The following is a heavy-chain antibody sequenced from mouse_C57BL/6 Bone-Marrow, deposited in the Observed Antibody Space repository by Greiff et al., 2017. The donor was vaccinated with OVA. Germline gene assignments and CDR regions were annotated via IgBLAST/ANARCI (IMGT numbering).Heavy chain of an antibody. CDR1: GFTFSSYA. J-gene: IGHJ3*01. CDR3: TIDHYYVSSPAWFAY. CDR2: ISSGGDYI. V-gene: IGHV5-9-1*02. Sequence: EVQGVESGEGLVKPGGSLKLSCAASGFTFSSYAMSWVRQTPEKRLEWVAYISSGGDYIYYADTVKGRFTISRDNARNTLYLQMRSLQSEVTALYYCTIDHYYVSSPAWFAYCGQGPLVTVSA. D-gene: IGHD1-1*01.